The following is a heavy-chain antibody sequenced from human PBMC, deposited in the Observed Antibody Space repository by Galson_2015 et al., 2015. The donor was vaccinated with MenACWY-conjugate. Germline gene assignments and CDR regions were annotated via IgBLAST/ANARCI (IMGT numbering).Heavy chain of an antibody. V-gene: IGHV3-7*03. CDR2: IKQDGSEK. Sequence: SLRLSCAASGFMFRSYWMSWVRQAPGKGLEWVANIKQDGSEKYYVDSVKGRVTISRDSAKNALYLQMNSLRAEDTAVYYCARVYDFWSGYSVTYYGMDVWGQGTTVTVSS. D-gene: IGHD3-3*01. J-gene: IGHJ6*02. CDR3: ARVYDFWSGYSVTYYGMDV. CDR1: GFMFRSYW.